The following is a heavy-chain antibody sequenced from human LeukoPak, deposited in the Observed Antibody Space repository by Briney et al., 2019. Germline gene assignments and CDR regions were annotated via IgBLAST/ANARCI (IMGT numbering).Heavy chain of an antibody. CDR3: ARGGSYSWDPFDP. CDR1: GLTFSSYS. CDR2: ISRSGSHI. V-gene: IGHV3-21*01. D-gene: IGHD2-21*01. Sequence: PGGSLRLSCAASGLTFSSYSLNWVRQAPGKGLEWVSSISRSGSHIYYADSVKGRFTISRDNAKNSLYLQMNSLRAEDTAVYYCARGGSYSWDPFDPWGQGTLVTVSS. J-gene: IGHJ5*02.